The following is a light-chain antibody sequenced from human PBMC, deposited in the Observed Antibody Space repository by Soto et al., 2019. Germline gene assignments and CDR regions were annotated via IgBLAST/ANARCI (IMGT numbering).Light chain of an antibody. CDR1: QSLLHSNGYNC. V-gene: IGKV2-28*01. CDR2: LGS. CDR3: MQTLQTPLT. Sequence: DIVMTQSPLSLPVTPGEPASISCRSSQSLLHSNGYNCLDWYLQKPGQSPQLLIYLGSNRASGVPDRFSGSGSGTDFTLKISRVEAEDVGVYYCMQTLQTPLTFGQGTKV. J-gene: IGKJ1*01.